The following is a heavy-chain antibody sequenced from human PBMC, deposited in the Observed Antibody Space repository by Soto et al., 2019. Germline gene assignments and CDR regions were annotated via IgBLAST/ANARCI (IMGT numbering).Heavy chain of an antibody. CDR2: IYYSGST. CDR3: TRDTYGGGI. CDR1: GGSISGFY. D-gene: IGHD4-17*01. J-gene: IGHJ3*02. V-gene: IGHV4-59*01. Sequence: XETLSLTCTVSGGSISGFYWSWIRQPPGKGLEWIGYIYYSGSTNYNPPLQSRVSISVDTSNNQFSLRLSSVTAADTAVYYCTRDTYGGGIWGQGTMVTVSS.